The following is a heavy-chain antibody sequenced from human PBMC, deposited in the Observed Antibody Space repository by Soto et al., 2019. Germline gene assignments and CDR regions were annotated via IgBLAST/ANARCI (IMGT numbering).Heavy chain of an antibody. V-gene: IGHV3-11*06. D-gene: IGHD3-3*01. CDR1: GFTFSDYY. CDR3: ARDGYDFWSAYKPDAFDI. Sequence: GGSLRLSCAASGFTFSDYYMSCIRQAPGKGLEWVSYISSSSSYTNYADSVKGRFTISRDNAKNSLYLQMNSLRAEDTAVYYCARDGYDFWSAYKPDAFDIWGQGTMVTVSS. CDR2: ISSSSSYT. J-gene: IGHJ3*02.